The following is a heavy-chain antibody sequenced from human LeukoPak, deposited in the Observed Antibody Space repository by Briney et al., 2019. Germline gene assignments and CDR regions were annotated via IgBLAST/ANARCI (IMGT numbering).Heavy chain of an antibody. Sequence: SVKVSCKASGGTFSSYAISWVRQAPGQGLEWMGGIIPIFGTANYAQKFQGRVTITTDESTSTAYMELSSLRSDDTAVYYCARDGYQLRGYNWFDPWGQGTLVTVSS. CDR3: ARDGYQLRGYNWFDP. CDR2: IIPIFGTA. D-gene: IGHD2-2*01. V-gene: IGHV1-69*05. J-gene: IGHJ5*02. CDR1: GGTFSSYA.